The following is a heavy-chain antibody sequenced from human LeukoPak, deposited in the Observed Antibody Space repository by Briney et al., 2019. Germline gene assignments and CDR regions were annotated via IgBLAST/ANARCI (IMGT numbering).Heavy chain of an antibody. CDR1: GFTFSSYW. D-gene: IGHD4-23*01. CDR2: IKQDGSEK. V-gene: IGHV3-7*01. CDR3: ARALSVGF. J-gene: IGHJ4*02. Sequence: PGGSLRLSCAASGFTFSSYWMTWVRQAPGKGLEWVANIKQDGSEKYYVDSVKGRFTVSRDNAKNSLHLQMNSLRAEDTAVYYXARALSVGFWGQGTLVTVSS.